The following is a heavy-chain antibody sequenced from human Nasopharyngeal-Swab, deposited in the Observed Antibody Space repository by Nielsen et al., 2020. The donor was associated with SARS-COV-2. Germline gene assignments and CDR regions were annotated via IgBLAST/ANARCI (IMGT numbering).Heavy chain of an antibody. J-gene: IGHJ6*02. Sequence: WIRQPPGKGLEWVANIKQDGSEKYYADSVKGRFTISRDNAKNTLYLQMNSLRAEDTAVYYCARAVTTYYYYGMDVWGQGTTVTVSS. V-gene: IGHV3-7*01. CDR2: IKQDGSEK. CDR3: ARAVTTYYYYGMDV. D-gene: IGHD4-17*01.